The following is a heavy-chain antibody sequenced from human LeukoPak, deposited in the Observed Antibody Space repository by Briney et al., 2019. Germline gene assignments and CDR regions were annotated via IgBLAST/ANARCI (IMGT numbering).Heavy chain of an antibody. CDR3: ARDRITMVRGVIITPAGFDY. CDR2: IYYSGST. Sequence: SETLSLTCTVSGGSLSSGSYYWSWIRQPPGKGLEWIGYIYYSGSTNYNPSLKSRVTISVDTSKNQFSLKLSSVAAADTAVYYCARDRITMVRGVIITPAGFDYWGQGTLVTVSS. D-gene: IGHD3-10*01. CDR1: GGSLSSGSYY. V-gene: IGHV4-61*01. J-gene: IGHJ4*02.